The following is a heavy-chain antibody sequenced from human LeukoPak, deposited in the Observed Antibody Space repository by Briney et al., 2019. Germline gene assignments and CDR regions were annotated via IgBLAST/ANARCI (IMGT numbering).Heavy chain of an antibody. CDR2: INTSGGTT. CDR1: GFTFSNYG. CDR3: AKDPPTVMANAFHI. J-gene: IGHJ3*02. Sequence: GGSLRLSCAASGFTFSNYGMSWVRQAPGKGLEWVSGINTSGGTTYYADSVKGRFTISRDNSKNTLYLQMNSLRADDTAAYYCAKDPPTVMANAFHIWGQGTMVTVSS. V-gene: IGHV3-23*01. D-gene: IGHD5-18*01.